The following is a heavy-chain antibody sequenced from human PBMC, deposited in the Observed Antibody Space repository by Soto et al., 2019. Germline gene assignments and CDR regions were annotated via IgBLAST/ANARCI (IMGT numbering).Heavy chain of an antibody. CDR2: IYYSGST. CDR3: ARDRITIFGVTGMDV. J-gene: IGHJ6*04. CDR1: GGSSGGYD. D-gene: IGHD3-3*01. Sequence: SETLSLTCTVAGGSSGGYDGSWIRQPPGKGLEWIGYIYYSGSTNYNPSLKSRVTISVDTSKNQLSLKLSSVTAADTAVYYCARDRITIFGVTGMDVWGKGTTVTVSS. V-gene: IGHV4-59*01.